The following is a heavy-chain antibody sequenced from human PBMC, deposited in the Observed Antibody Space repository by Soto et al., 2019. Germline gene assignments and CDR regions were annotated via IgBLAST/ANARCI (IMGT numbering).Heavy chain of an antibody. J-gene: IGHJ4*02. D-gene: IGHD2-21*02. Sequence: SGPTLVNPTQTLTLTCSFSGFSLNTTKVAVGWIRQPPGKALGWLALISRDEDKYYSPSLRTRLTVTKDTSKNQAVLIMTNMDPVDTATYFCARTVTATASLGERFDSWGQGMLVTVA. CDR2: ISRDEDK. V-gene: IGHV2-5*02. CDR3: ARTVTATASLGERFDS. CDR1: GFSLNTTKVA.